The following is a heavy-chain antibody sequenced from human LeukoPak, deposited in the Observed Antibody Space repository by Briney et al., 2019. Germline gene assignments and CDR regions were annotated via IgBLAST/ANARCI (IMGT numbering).Heavy chain of an antibody. V-gene: IGHV4-59*01. J-gene: IGHJ4*02. CDR3: ARVGRGDHTWGSYSFDY. CDR1: GGSISNYY. CDR2: ISYSGST. D-gene: IGHD3-16*01. Sequence: SETLSLTCTVSGGSISNYYWSWIRQPPGKGLEWIGYISYSGSTNYNPSLKSRVTISVDTSRNQFSLKLTSVTAADTAVYYRARVGRGDHTWGSYSFDYWGQGTLVTVFS.